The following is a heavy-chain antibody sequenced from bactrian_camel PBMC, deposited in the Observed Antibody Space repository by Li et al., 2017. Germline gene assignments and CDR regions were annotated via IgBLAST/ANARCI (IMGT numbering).Heavy chain of an antibody. D-gene: IGHD5*01. J-gene: IGHJ6*01. CDR3: ASRRNGLECLRDPDYFAH. CDR1: GHIDSSYC. V-gene: IGHV3-2*01. CDR2: FARVGSNP. Sequence: VQLVESGGGSVQEGGSLTLSCTPSGHIDSSYCMGWFRQVSGKRREGVAVFARVGSNPLYGDAVRGRFTASLDAVTNTLTLQMNSLKPEDTAMYYCASRRNGLECLRDPDYFAHWGQGTQVTVS.